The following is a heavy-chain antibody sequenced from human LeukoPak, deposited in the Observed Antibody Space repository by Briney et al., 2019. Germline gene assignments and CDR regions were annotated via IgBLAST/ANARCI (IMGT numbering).Heavy chain of an antibody. D-gene: IGHD6-13*01. CDR1: GFTFSDYY. CDR3: ARGPEWYSSNWYHVDY. CDR2: ISSSGSTI. Sequence: GGSLRLSCAASGFTFSDYYMSWIRQAPGKGLEWVSYISSSGSTIYYADSVKGRFTISRDNAKNSLYLQMNSLRAEDTAVYYCARGPEWYSSNWYHVDYWGQGTLVTVSS. J-gene: IGHJ4*02. V-gene: IGHV3-11*04.